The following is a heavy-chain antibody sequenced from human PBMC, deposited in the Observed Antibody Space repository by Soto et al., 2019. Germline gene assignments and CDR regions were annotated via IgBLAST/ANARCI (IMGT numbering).Heavy chain of an antibody. D-gene: IGHD3-22*01. Sequence: PSETLSLTCTVSGGSISSGDYYWSWIRHPPGNGLEWIGYIYYIGSTYYNPSLKSRVTISVDTSKNQFSLKLSSVTAADTAVYYCARGGFITMIVVVTDAFDIWGQGPMVTVSS. J-gene: IGHJ3*02. CDR2: IYYIGST. V-gene: IGHV4-30-4*01. CDR3: ARGGFITMIVVVTDAFDI. CDR1: GGSISSGDYY.